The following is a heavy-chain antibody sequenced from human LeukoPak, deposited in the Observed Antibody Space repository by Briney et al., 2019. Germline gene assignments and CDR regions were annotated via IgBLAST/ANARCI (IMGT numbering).Heavy chain of an antibody. CDR3: ARAPNWFDP. V-gene: IGHV1-8*01. Sequence: ASVKVSCKASGYTFTNYNINWVRQATGQGLEWMGWMTPNSGSTGYAQKFQGRVTMTRSTSISTAYMELSSLGSEDTAVYYCARAPNWFDPWGQGTLVTVSS. CDR1: GYTFTNYN. J-gene: IGHJ5*02. CDR2: MTPNSGST.